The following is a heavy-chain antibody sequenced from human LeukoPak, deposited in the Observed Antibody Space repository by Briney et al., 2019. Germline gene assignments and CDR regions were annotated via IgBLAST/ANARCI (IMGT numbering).Heavy chain of an antibody. CDR1: GGSISTYY. V-gene: IGHV4-59*08. CDR2: VYYSGST. J-gene: IGHJ6*03. D-gene: IGHD6-25*01. Sequence: PSETLSLTCTVSGGSISTYYWSWIRQPPGKGLHWIGYVYYSGSTNYNPSLKSRVTISADTSKNQFSLRLNSVTAADTAEYYCACSAQYSYYYYMDVWGKGTTVTVSS. CDR3: ACSAQYSYYYYMDV.